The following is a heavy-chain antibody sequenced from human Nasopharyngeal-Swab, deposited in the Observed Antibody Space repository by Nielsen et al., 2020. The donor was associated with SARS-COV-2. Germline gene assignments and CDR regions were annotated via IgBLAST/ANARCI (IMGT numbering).Heavy chain of an antibody. CDR1: GGTFSSYA. CDR3: ARVPAVAASRIDY. Sequence: ASVKVSCKASGGTFSSYAISWVRQAPGQGLEWMGIINPSGGSTSYAQKFQGRVTMTRDTSTSTVYMELSSLRSEDTAVYYCARVPAVAASRIDYWGQGTLVTVSS. J-gene: IGHJ4*02. D-gene: IGHD6-19*01. CDR2: INPSGGST. V-gene: IGHV1-46*01.